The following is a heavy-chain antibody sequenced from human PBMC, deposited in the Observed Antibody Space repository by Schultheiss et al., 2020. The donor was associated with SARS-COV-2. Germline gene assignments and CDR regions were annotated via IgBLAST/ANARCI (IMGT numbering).Heavy chain of an antibody. CDR3: ARDEYYDFWSGYYLYYYGMDV. CDR2: INSDGSST. CDR1: GFTLNSHW. Sequence: GESLKISCAASGFTLNSHWMRWVRQVPGKGLVWVSRINSDGSSTSYADSVKGRFTISRDNAKNTLYLQMNSLRAEDTAVYYCARDEYYDFWSGYYLYYYGMDVWGKGTTGTVS. D-gene: IGHD3-3*01. J-gene: IGHJ6*01. V-gene: IGHV3-74*01.